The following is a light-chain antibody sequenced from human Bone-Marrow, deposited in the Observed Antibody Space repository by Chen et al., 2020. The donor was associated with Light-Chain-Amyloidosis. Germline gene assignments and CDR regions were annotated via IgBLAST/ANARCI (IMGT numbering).Light chain of an antibody. CDR2: WAS. J-gene: IGKJ3*01. V-gene: IGKV4-1*01. Sequence: DIVVTQSPDSLVVSLGERATINCKSSQSVLYNSDNKNYLAWYQQKPGQPPKLLIYWASFRESGVPDRVSGSGSGTDFTLTISSLQAEDVAVYYCQQYYGTPFTFGPGTKVNV. CDR1: QSVLYNSDNKNY. CDR3: QQYYGTPFT.